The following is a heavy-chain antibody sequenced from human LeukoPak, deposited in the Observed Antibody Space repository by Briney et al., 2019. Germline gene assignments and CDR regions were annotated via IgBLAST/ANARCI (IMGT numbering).Heavy chain of an antibody. CDR1: GYTFIRYG. J-gene: IGHJ4*02. CDR2: ISAYNGNT. CDR3: ARAYGSGSYHYFDY. Sequence: ASVKVSCKASGYTFIRYGISWVRQAPGQGLEWMGWISAYNGNTNYAQKLQGRVTMTTDTSTSTAYMEVRSLRSDDTAVYYCARAYGSGSYHYFDYWGQGTLVTVSS. D-gene: IGHD3-10*01. V-gene: IGHV1-18*01.